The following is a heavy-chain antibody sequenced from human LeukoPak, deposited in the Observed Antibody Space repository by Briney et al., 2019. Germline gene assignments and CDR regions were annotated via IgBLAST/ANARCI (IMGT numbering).Heavy chain of an antibody. CDR3: ARDQPRSGWAFDY. CDR2: IIGSGGNT. D-gene: IGHD6-19*01. J-gene: IGHJ4*02. Sequence: GGSLRLSCAASGFTFSSYALSWVRQAPGKGLEWVSAIIGSGGNTYYADSVKGRFTISRDNSKNTLYLQMNSLRAEDTAVYYCARDQPRSGWAFDYWGQGTLVTVSS. CDR1: GFTFSSYA. V-gene: IGHV3-23*01.